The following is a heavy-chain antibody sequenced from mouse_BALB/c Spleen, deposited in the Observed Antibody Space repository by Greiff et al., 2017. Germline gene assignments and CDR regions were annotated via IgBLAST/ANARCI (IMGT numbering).Heavy chain of an antibody. CDR3: ARKGYGYEWAMDY. CDR1: GYSITSDYA. V-gene: IGHV3-2*02. D-gene: IGHD2-14*01. CDR2: ISYSGST. J-gene: IGHJ4*01. Sequence: EVQLQESGPGLVKPSQSLSLTCTVTGYSITSDYAWNWIRQFPGNKLEWMGYISYSGSTSYNPSLKSRISITRDTSKNQCFLQLKSVTTEDTATDYCARKGYGYEWAMDYWGQGTSVTVSS.